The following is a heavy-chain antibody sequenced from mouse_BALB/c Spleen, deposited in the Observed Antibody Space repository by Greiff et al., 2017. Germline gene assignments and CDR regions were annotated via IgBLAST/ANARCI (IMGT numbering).Heavy chain of an antibody. J-gene: IGHJ3*01. CDR1: GYTFTSYY. CDR3: TREGNSFAY. CDR2: INPSNGGT. V-gene: IGHV1S81*02. D-gene: IGHD2-1*01. Sequence: VQGVESGAELVKPGASVKLSCKASGYTFTSYYMYWVKQRPGQGLEWIGEINPSNGGTNFNEKFKSKATLTVDKSSSTAYMQLSSLTSEDSAVYYCTREGNSFAYWGQGTLVTVSA.